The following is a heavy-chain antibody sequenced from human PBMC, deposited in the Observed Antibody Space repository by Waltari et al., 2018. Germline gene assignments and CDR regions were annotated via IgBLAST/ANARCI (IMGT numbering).Heavy chain of an antibody. CDR2: IIPLFGTA. CDR3: ATISVLRALDYYGMDV. Sequence: QVQLVQSGAEVKKPGSSVKVSCKASGGTFSSYAISWVRQAPGQGLEWMGRIIPLFGTAHYEQKFQGRVTITADESTSTAYMELSSLRSEDTAVYYCATISVLRALDYYGMDVWGQGTTVTVSS. V-gene: IGHV1-69*15. J-gene: IGHJ6*02. CDR1: GGTFSSYA.